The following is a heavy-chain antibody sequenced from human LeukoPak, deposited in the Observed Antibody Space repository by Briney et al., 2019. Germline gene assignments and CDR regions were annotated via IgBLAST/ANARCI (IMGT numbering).Heavy chain of an antibody. V-gene: IGHV4-59*01. CDR1: GGSISSYY. Sequence: SETLSLTCTVSGGSISSYYWSWIRQPPGKGLEWIGYIYYSGSTNYNPSLKSRVTISVDTSKNQFSLKLSSVTAADTAVYYCAREGWSQYYYGMDVWGQGTTVTVSS. J-gene: IGHJ6*02. CDR3: AREGWSQYYYGMDV. CDR2: IYYSGST. D-gene: IGHD6-19*01.